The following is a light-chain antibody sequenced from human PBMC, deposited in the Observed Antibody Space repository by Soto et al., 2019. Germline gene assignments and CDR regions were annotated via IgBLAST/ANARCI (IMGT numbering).Light chain of an antibody. CDR1: SSDVGGYNF. CDR2: EVS. J-gene: IGLJ1*01. V-gene: IGLV2-14*01. Sequence: QSALTQPASVSGSPGQSITISCTGTSSDVGGYNFVSWYQQNPGRAPKLMIYEVSNRPSGVSDRFSGSKSGNTASLTISGLQAEDESDYYCCAYGSSSPLYVFGTGPKVTVL. CDR3: CAYGSSSPLYV.